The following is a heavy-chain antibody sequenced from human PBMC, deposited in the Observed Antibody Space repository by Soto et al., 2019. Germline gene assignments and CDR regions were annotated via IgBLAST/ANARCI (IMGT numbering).Heavy chain of an antibody. V-gene: IGHV3-30-3*01. CDR3: AREPLGDGDSDTPYFDY. Sequence: QVQLVESGGGVVQPGRSLRLSCAASGFTFSSYAMHWVRQAPGKGLEWVAVISYDGSNKYYADSVKGRFTISRDNSKNTLYLQMNSLRAEDTAVYYCAREPLGDGDSDTPYFDYWGQGTLVTVSS. J-gene: IGHJ4*02. CDR1: GFTFSSYA. D-gene: IGHD4-17*01. CDR2: ISYDGSNK.